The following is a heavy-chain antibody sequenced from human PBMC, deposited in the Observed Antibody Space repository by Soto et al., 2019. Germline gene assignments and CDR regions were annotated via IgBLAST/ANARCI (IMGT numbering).Heavy chain of an antibody. Sequence: GGSLRLSCAASGFTFSRYWMDWVRQAPGKGLEWVANINQDGSEKHYVDSVKGRFTISRDNAKNSLYLQMSSLTAEDSALYYCSPSLDYWGQGTLVTVSS. CDR2: INQDGSEK. CDR1: GFTFSRYW. J-gene: IGHJ4*02. CDR3: SPSLDY. V-gene: IGHV3-7*01.